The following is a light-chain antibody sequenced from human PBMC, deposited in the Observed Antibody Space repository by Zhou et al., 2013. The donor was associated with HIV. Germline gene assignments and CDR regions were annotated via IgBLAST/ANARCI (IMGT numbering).Light chain of an antibody. CDR2: GAS. CDR3: QQYDNWPPFT. Sequence: EIAIWQSPGTLSLSPGERATVSCRASQTVSSNLAWYQQKPGQAPRLVIYGASTRATGIPARFSGSGSGTEFTLTISSLQSEDFAVYYCQQYDNWPPFTFGPGTKVESK. CDR1: QTVSSN. V-gene: IGKV3-15*01. J-gene: IGKJ3*01.